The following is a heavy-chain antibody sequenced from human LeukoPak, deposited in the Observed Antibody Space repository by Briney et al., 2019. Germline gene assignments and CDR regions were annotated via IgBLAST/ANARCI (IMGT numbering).Heavy chain of an antibody. CDR3: ARGGGSWAFDY. CDR1: GGSFSGYY. D-gene: IGHD2-15*01. Sequence: SETLSLTCAVYGGSFSGYYWSWIRQPPGKGLEWIGEINHSGSTNYNPSLKSRVTISVDTSKNQFSLKLSSVTAADTAMYYCARGGGSWAFDYWGQGTLVTVSS. CDR2: INHSGST. V-gene: IGHV4-34*01. J-gene: IGHJ4*02.